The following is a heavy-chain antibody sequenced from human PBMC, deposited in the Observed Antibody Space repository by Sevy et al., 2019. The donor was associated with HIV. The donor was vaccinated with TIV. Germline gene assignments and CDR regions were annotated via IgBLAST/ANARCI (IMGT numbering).Heavy chain of an antibody. V-gene: IGHV4-39*02. CDR1: GGSVSSSSYY. Sequence: SETLSLTCTVSGGSVSSSSYYWGWIRQPPGKGLDWIGNIYYSGSTYYNPSLKSRVTISVDTSKNQCSLKVRSVTAADTAVYYCAREGPRIAQFDYWGQGALVTVSS. D-gene: IGHD6-13*01. CDR2: IYYSGST. CDR3: AREGPRIAQFDY. J-gene: IGHJ4*02.